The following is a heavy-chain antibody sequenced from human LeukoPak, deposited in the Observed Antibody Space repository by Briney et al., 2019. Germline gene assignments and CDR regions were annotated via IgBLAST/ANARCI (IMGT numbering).Heavy chain of an antibody. V-gene: IGHV3-30*02. D-gene: IGHD3-22*01. J-gene: IGHJ6*03. CDR3: ATTYYYDSSGYYASGYYYYMDV. CDR2: IRYDGSNK. CDR1: GFTFSSYG. Sequence: PGGSLRLSCAASGFTFSSYGMHWVRQAPGKGLEWVALIRYDGSNKYYADSVKGRFTISRDNSKNTLYLQMNSLRAEDTAVYYCATTYYYDSSGYYASGYYYYMDVWGKGTTVTVSS.